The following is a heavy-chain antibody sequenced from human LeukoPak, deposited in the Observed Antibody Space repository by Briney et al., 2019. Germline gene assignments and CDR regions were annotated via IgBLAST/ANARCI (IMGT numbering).Heavy chain of an antibody. D-gene: IGHD2-21*01. Sequence: ASVKVSCKTSGYSFTDYYMRWVRQAPGQGLEWMGWINPNSGGTSSAWKFQGRVTMTRDTSITTVYMEVRWLTSDDTAVYYCARADRLHGGPYLIGPWGQGTLVTVTS. CDR2: INPNSGGT. J-gene: IGHJ5*02. V-gene: IGHV1-2*02. CDR3: ARADRLHGGPYLIGP. CDR1: GYSFTDYY.